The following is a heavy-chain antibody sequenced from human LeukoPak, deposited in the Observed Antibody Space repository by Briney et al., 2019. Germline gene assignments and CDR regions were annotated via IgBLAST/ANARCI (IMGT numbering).Heavy chain of an antibody. V-gene: IGHV4-59*08. Sequence: SETLSLTCTVSGGSIMTYYLSWIRQPPGKGMEWIGDISYTGSASYNPSLKSRVTISLDTSKNQFSLGLNSVTAADTALYYCARWGGSTWYFDYWGQGTLVTVSS. J-gene: IGHJ4*02. D-gene: IGHD1-26*01. CDR3: ARWGGSTWYFDY. CDR2: ISYTGSA. CDR1: GGSIMTYY.